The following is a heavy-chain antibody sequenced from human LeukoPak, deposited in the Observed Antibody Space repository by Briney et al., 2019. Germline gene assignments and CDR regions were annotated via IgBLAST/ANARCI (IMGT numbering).Heavy chain of an antibody. V-gene: IGHV4-59*08. Sequence: SETLSLTCTVSGGSITSHYWSWIRQPPGQGLEWIGYMYYSGSTKYNPSLKSRVTISVDTSKKQFSLKLSSVTAADTAVYYCAGLLYGSGSYYLDYWGQGTLVTVSS. J-gene: IGHJ4*02. CDR3: AGLLYGSGSYYLDY. CDR1: GGSITSHY. CDR2: MYYSGST. D-gene: IGHD3-10*01.